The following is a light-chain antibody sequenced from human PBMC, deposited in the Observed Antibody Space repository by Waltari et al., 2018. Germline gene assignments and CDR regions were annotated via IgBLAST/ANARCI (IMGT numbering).Light chain of an antibody. V-gene: IGKV1-5*03. J-gene: IGKJ1*01. CDR1: QSLSTW. CDR2: DAS. Sequence: DIQMTQSPSTLSASVRDRVTITCRASQSLSTWLAWYQQKPGKAPNLLIYDASTLESGVPSRFSGSGSGTEFTLTISSLQPDDFATYYCQHYNTYPLTFGQGTKVEIK. CDR3: QHYNTYPLT.